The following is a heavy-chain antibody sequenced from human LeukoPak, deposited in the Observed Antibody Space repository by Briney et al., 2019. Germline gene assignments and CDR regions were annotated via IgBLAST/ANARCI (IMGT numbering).Heavy chain of an antibody. CDR1: GFTFSIYA. Sequence: GGSLRLSCAASGFTFSIYATSWVRQAPGKGLEWVSAISATDSRPYYADSVKGRFTISRDNSKSTLYLQLNGLRGEDTAIYYCAKDLSYGFDYWGQGTLVTVSS. D-gene: IGHD5-18*01. V-gene: IGHV3-23*01. CDR2: ISATDSRP. J-gene: IGHJ4*02. CDR3: AKDLSYGFDY.